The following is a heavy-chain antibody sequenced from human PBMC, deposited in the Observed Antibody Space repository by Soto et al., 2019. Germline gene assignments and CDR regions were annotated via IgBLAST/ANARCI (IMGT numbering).Heavy chain of an antibody. CDR1: GFTFSSYG. J-gene: IGHJ3*02. Sequence: QVQLVESGGGMVQPGRSLRLSCAASGFTFSSYGMHWVRQAPGKGLEWVAVISYDGSNKYYADSVKGRFTISRDNYKNTLYLQMNSLRAEDTAVYYCANLFMIRHAFDIWGQGTMVTVSS. D-gene: IGHD3-16*01. V-gene: IGHV3-30*18. CDR3: ANLFMIRHAFDI. CDR2: ISYDGSNK.